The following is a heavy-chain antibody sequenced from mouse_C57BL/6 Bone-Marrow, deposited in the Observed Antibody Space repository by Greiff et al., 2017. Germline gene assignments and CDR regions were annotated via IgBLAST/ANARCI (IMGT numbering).Heavy chain of an antibody. J-gene: IGHJ1*03. CDR2: IRNTANGYTT. V-gene: IGHV7-4*01. CDR1: GFTFTDYY. Sequence: EVKLVESGGGLVQPGASLRLSCAASGFTFTDYYMSWVRQPPGKAPEWLALIRNTANGYTTEYTASVKGRFTISRDNSQYILYLQMNTLRAEDRATYYCVKAPPYYDGTGWDVDVWGTGTTVTVSS. CDR3: VKAPPYYDGTGWDVDV. D-gene: IGHD1-1*01.